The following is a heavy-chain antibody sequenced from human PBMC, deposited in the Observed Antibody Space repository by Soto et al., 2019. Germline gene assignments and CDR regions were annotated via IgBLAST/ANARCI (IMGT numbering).Heavy chain of an antibody. D-gene: IGHD6-19*01. CDR3: ARGGFRQWLLDP. J-gene: IGHJ5*02. CDR1: GFTFNNYW. CDR2: INDDGSTT. V-gene: IGHV3-74*01. Sequence: EVQLVESGGGLVQPGGSLRLSCAASGFTFNNYWIHWVRQVPGKGLVWVSRINDDGSTTNYADSVKGRFTISRDNAKNTVYLQTNSLRAEDAAVYYCARGGFRQWLLDPWGQGTLVTVSS.